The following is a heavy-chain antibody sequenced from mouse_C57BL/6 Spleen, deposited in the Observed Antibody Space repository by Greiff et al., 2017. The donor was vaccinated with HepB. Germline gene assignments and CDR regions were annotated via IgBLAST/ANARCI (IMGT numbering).Heavy chain of an antibody. J-gene: IGHJ2*01. CDR2: IYPGDGDT. Sequence: VKLMESGAELVKPGASVKISCKASGYAFSSYWMNWVKQRPGKGLEWIGQIYPGDGDTNYNGKFKGKATLTADKASSTAYMQLSSLTSEDSAVYICARGEYRNYDFDYWGQGTTLTVSS. D-gene: IGHD2-5*01. CDR3: ARGEYRNYDFDY. V-gene: IGHV1-80*01. CDR1: GYAFSSYW.